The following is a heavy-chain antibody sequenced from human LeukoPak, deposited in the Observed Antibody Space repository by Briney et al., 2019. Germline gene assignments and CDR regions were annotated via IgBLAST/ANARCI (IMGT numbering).Heavy chain of an antibody. CDR2: ISGSGGST. V-gene: IGHV3-23*01. D-gene: IGHD4-17*01. CDR3: AKEAYPTMTAVYYYGMGV. J-gene: IGHJ6*02. CDR1: GVTFSSYW. Sequence: RGSLRLSCAASGVTFSSYWMHWVRQAPGKGLEWVSAISGSGGSTYYADSVKGRFTISRDNSKNTLYLQMSSLRVEDTALYYCAKEAYPTMTAVYYYGMGVWGLGTTVTVSS.